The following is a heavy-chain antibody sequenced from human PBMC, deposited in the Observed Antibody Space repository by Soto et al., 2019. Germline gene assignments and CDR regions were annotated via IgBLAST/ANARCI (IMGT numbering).Heavy chain of an antibody. Sequence: ASETLSLTCTVSGGSITGNYWSWVRQPPGKGLEWIGYIYSSGATNYRSSLRSRVTMSVDSSKGQFSLNLTSVIAADTAVYYCARQTIFGVVTLDFWGQGMLVTVSS. V-gene: IGHV4-59*01. J-gene: IGHJ4*02. CDR1: GGSITGNY. CDR3: ARQTIFGVVTLDF. D-gene: IGHD3-3*01. CDR2: IYSSGAT.